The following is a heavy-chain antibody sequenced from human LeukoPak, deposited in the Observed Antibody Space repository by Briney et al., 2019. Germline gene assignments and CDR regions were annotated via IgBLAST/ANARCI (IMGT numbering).Heavy chain of an antibody. J-gene: IGHJ5*02. D-gene: IGHD5-24*01. CDR1: GGSISSYY. CDR2: IYYSGST. V-gene: IGHV4-59*01. CDR3: ASSRDGYNLA. Sequence: SETLSLTCTVSGGSISSYYWSWIRQPPGKGLEWIGYIYYSGSTNYNPSLKSRVTISVDTSKNQFSLKLSSATAADTAVYYCASSRDGYNLAWGQGTLVTVSS.